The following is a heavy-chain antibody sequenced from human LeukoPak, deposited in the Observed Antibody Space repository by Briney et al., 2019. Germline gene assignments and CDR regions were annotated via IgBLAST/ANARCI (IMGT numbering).Heavy chain of an antibody. D-gene: IGHD6-19*01. J-gene: IGHJ3*02. CDR2: INPSGGST. V-gene: IGHV1-46*01. Sequence: ASVKVSCKASGYTFTSYYMHWVRQAPGQGLEWMGIINPSGGSTSYAQKFQGRVTMTRDTSTSTVYMELSSLSSKDTAVYYCARGGRERYSSGWTDAFDIWGQGTMVTVSS. CDR3: ARGGRERYSSGWTDAFDI. CDR1: GYTFTSYY.